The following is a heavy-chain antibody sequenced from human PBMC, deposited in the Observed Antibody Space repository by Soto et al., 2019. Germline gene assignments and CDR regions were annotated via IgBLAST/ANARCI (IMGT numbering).Heavy chain of an antibody. J-gene: IGHJ3*02. CDR3: ARLYGLDAFDI. V-gene: IGHV4-59*08. CDR2: IYYSGST. D-gene: IGHD3-16*02. CDR1: GGSISRYY. Sequence: PSETLSLTCTVSGGSISRYYWSWIRQPPGKGLEWIGYIYYSGSTNYNPSLKSRVTISVDTSKNQFSLKLSSVTAADTAVYYCARLYGLDAFDIWRQGTMVTVSS.